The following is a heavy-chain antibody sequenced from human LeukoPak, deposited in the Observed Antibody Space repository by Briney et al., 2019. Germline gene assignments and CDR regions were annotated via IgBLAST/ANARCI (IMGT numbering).Heavy chain of an antibody. V-gene: IGHV3-23*01. Sequence: GGSLRLSCAASGFTFTSYAMSWVRQAPGKGLEWVSAISGSGGSTYYADSVKGRFTISRDNSKNTLYLQMNSLRAEDTAVYYCAKGLLWFGELLGALDYWGQGTLVTVSS. CDR2: ISGSGGST. D-gene: IGHD3-10*01. CDR1: GFTFTSYA. J-gene: IGHJ4*02. CDR3: AKGLLWFGELLGALDY.